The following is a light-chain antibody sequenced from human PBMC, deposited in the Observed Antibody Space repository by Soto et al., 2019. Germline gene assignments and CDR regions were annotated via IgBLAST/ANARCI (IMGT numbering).Light chain of an antibody. V-gene: IGLV2-14*03. CDR3: SSFTGSNYV. Sequence: ALTPTAPLFRSPGQVITLSFPGNLIDVGGYNFVSWYQQYPGKAPKLMICDVSNRPSGVSNRFSGSKSGNTASLTISGLQAEDEADYYCSSFTGSNYVFGTGTKVTVL. CDR1: LIDVGGYNF. J-gene: IGLJ1*01. CDR2: DVS.